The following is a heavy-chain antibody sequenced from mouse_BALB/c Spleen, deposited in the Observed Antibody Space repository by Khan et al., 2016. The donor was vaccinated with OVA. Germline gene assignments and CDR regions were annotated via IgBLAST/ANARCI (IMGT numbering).Heavy chain of an antibody. V-gene: IGHV2-9*02. CDR3: ARNREPDYFDY. J-gene: IGHJ2*01. CDR2: IWAGGST. Sequence: QVQLKESGPGLVAPSQSLSITCTVSGFSLTSHGVHWVRQPPGKGLEWLGVIWAGGSTNYNSALMSRLSISKDSSKSQVFLKMNSLQTEYTAMYYCARNREPDYFDYGGKGTTLTVSS. CDR1: GFSLTSHG.